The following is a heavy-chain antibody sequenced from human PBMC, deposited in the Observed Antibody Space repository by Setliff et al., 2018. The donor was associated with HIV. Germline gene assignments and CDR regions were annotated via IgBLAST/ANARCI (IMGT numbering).Heavy chain of an antibody. J-gene: IGHJ3*02. CDR3: ARGYAFDI. CDR1: GYSINSDYY. Sequence: SQTLSLTCAVSGYSINSDYYWAWIRQPPGKGLEWLGSISHSGSTYYNPSLRSRVTISVDTSKNQFSLRLSSVTAADTAVFYCARGYAFDIWGQGTMVTV. V-gene: IGHV4-38-2*01. CDR2: ISHSGST.